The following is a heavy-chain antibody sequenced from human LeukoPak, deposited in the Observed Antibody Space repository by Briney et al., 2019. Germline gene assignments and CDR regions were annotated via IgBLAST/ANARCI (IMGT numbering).Heavy chain of an antibody. D-gene: IGHD2-2*01. V-gene: IGHV4-61*01. CDR2: IYYSGST. CDR3: ARDRGFSYAYPGMDV. Sequence: PSETLSLTCTVSGGSVSSGSYYWSWIRQPPGKGLEWIGYIYYSGSTNYNPSLKSRVTISVDTSKSQFSLKLSSVTAADTAVYYCARDRGFSYAYPGMDVWDQGTAVTVSS. J-gene: IGHJ6*02. CDR1: GGSVSSGSYY.